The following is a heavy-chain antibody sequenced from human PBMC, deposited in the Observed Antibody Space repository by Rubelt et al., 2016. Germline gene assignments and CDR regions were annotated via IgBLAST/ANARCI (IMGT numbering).Heavy chain of an antibody. D-gene: IGHD3-3*01. CDR2: INPSGGST. CDR3: ARSPRYDVEDNWFDP. CDR1: GYTFTSYY. Sequence: QVQLVQSGAEVKKPGASVKVSCKASGYTFTSYYMHWVRQAPGQGLEWMGIINPSGGSTSYAKKSQGRGTMTRDTATSKVYMELSSLRSEDTAVYYGARSPRYDVEDNWFDPWGQGTLVTVSS. J-gene: IGHJ5*02. V-gene: IGHV1-46*01.